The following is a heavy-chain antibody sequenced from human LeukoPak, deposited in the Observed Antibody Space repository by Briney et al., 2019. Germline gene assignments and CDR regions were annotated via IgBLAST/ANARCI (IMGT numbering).Heavy chain of an antibody. CDR3: ARHTTVGGSLRFDY. J-gene: IGHJ4*02. CDR1: GYGVSSYW. V-gene: IGHV5-51*01. Sequence: PGESLKISCKGSGYGVSSYWIGWVRQMPGKGLEYMGIICPGDSDTRYSQSFQGQVTISADKSITTAYLQWSSLKASDTAMYYCARHTTVGGSLRFDYWGQGTLVSVSS. CDR2: ICPGDSDT. D-gene: IGHD4-23*01.